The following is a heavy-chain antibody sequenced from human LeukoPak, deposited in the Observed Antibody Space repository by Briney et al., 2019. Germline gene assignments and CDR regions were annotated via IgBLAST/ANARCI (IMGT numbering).Heavy chain of an antibody. CDR3: ARRATTSRFTLVRNNPVRFYYYYMDV. CDR2: INRSGST. J-gene: IGHJ6*03. V-gene: IGHV4-34*01. D-gene: IGHD3-10*01. CDR1: GGSFSRYY. Sequence: PSETLSLTCAVYGGSFSRYYWSWMRQPPGKGLEWIGEINRSGSTNYNPSLKSRVIISADTSKNQFSLKLSSVTAADTAVFYCARRATTSRFTLVRNNPVRFYYYYMDVWGKGTTVTISS.